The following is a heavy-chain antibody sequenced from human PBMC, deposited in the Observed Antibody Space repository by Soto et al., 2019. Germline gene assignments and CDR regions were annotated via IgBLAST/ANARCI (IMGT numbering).Heavy chain of an antibody. CDR1: GGTFSSYA. D-gene: IGHD3-22*01. V-gene: IGHV1-69*13. J-gene: IGHJ3*02. Sequence: SVKVSCKASGGTFSSYAISWVRQAPGQGLEWMGGIIPIFGTANYAQKFQGRVTITADESTSTAYMELGSLRSEDTAVYYCAREYYYDSSGLYAFDIWGQGTMVNVSS. CDR3: AREYYYDSSGLYAFDI. CDR2: IIPIFGTA.